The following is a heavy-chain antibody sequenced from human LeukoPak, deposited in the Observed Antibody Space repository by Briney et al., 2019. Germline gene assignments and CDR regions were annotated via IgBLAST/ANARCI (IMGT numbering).Heavy chain of an antibody. Sequence: SETLSLTCTVSGGSISGSSYYWGWIRQPPGKGLEWIGYIYYSGSTNYNPSLKSRVTISVDTSKNQFSLKLSSVTAADTAVYYCARAEKAVGPYYFDYWGQGTLVTVSS. J-gene: IGHJ4*02. CDR1: GGSISGSSYY. V-gene: IGHV4-61*05. CDR3: ARAEKAVGPYYFDY. D-gene: IGHD6-19*01. CDR2: IYYSGST.